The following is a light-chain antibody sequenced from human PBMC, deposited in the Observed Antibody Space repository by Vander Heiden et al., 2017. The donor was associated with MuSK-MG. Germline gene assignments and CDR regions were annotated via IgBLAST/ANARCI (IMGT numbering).Light chain of an antibody. V-gene: IGKV1-27*01. J-gene: IGKJ3*01. CDR3: QKYDNVPFT. CDR2: GAS. CDR1: QGISNS. Sequence: EIQMTQSPSSLSASVGDRVSITCRASQGISNSLAWYQQKPGKVPTLLIYGASTLQSGVPSRFSGSGSGTVFTLTISNLQPEDVATYYCQKYDNVPFTFGPGTKVDF.